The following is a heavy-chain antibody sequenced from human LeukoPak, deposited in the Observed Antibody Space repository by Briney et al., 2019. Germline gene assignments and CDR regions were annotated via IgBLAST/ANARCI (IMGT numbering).Heavy chain of an antibody. J-gene: IGHJ4*02. CDR3: VRDYYYDSSGYYTPDDY. D-gene: IGHD3-22*01. Sequence: GGSLRLSCAASGFTFDDYGMSWVRQAPGKELQWVSGINWNGGSTGYADSVKGRFTISRDNAKNSLYLQMNRLRAEDTALYYCVRDYYYDSSGYYTPDDYWGQGTLVTVSS. CDR1: GFTFDDYG. V-gene: IGHV3-20*04. CDR2: INWNGGST.